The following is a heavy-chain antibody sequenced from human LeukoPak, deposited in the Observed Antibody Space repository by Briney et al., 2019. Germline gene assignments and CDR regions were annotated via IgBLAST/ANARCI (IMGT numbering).Heavy chain of an antibody. CDR1: VFTLSIYS. D-gene: IGHD3-22*01. CDR3: ARERPYYYDSSALGIDY. Sequence: GGSLRLSCAASVFTLSIYSMNCVPHAPGEGVEWVSSISSSSYIYYADSVKGRFTISRDNAKNSLYLQMNSLRAEDTAVYYCARERPYYYDSSALGIDYWGQGTLVTVSS. V-gene: IGHV3-21*01. J-gene: IGHJ4*02. CDR2: ISSSSYI.